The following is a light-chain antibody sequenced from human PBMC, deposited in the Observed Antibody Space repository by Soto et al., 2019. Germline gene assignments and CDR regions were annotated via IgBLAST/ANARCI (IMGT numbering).Light chain of an antibody. CDR1: QSISPY. Sequence: GDRVTLTCRASQSISPYLAWYQQKPGKAPKLLIHMASSLQSGVPSRFSGSGSGTEFTLTISSLQPDDFATYYCQQSNSYPWTFGQGTQVDIK. V-gene: IGKV1-5*03. J-gene: IGKJ1*01. CDR2: MAS. CDR3: QQSNSYPWT.